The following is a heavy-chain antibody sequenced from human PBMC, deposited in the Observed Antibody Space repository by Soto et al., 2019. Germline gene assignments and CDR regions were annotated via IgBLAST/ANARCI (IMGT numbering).Heavy chain of an antibody. CDR3: AKETYSGPLDY. V-gene: IGHV3-30*18. D-gene: IGHD2-15*01. Sequence: QVQLVESGGGVVQPGRSLRLSCAASGFIFSSYGIHWVRQAPGKGLEWVAVISYDGSNKYYADSVKGRFTISRDNSKNTLYLQMNSLRAEDTAGYYCAKETYSGPLDYWGQGTLVTVSS. CDR2: ISYDGSNK. J-gene: IGHJ4*02. CDR1: GFIFSSYG.